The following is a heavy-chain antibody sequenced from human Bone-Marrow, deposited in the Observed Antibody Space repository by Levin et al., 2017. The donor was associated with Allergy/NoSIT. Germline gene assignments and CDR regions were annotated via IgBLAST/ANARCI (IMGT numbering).Heavy chain of an antibody. CDR2: IGTAGDT. CDR1: GFTFSNYD. V-gene: IGHV3-13*01. CDR3: ARVLWSCSGGICYYYGMDV. J-gene: IGHJ6*02. Sequence: PGGSLRLSCAASGFTFSNYDMHWVRQATGKGLEWVSAIGTAGDTYYPGSVKGRFTISRENAKNSLYLQMNSLRAGDTAVYYCARVLWSCSGGICYYYGMDVWGQGTTVTVSS. D-gene: IGHD2-15*01.